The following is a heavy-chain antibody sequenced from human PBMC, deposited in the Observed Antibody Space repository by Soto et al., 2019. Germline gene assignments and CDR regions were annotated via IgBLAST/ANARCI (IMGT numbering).Heavy chain of an antibody. D-gene: IGHD5-18*01. V-gene: IGHV1-8*01. CDR2: MNPGSGDT. CDR1: GYTFTNND. Sequence: GASVKVSCKASGYTFTNNDVTWVRQATGQGLEWMGWMNPGSGDTGYAQKFQGRVTMTRNISIATAYMELSSLRSEDTAIYYCARMASFGSLNWFDPWGQGTPVTV. J-gene: IGHJ5*02. CDR3: ARMASFGSLNWFDP.